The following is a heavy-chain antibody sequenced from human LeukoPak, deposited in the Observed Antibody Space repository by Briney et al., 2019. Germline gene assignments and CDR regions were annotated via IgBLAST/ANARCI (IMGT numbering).Heavy chain of an antibody. CDR2: VGGSGYNT. V-gene: IGHV3-23*01. CDR3: AKHSGSYFIYYVDS. D-gene: IGHD1-26*01. CDR1: GFTFSSYG. Sequence: GGSLRLSCAASGFTFSSYGLSWVRQAPGKGLEWVSTVGGSGYNTYYADSVKGRFTISRDNSANTLYLRMNSLRAEDTALYYCAKHSGSYFIYYVDSWGQGTLVSVSS. J-gene: IGHJ4*02.